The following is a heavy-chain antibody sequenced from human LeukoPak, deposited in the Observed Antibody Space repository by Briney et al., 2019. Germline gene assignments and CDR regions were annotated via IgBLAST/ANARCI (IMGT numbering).Heavy chain of an antibody. D-gene: IGHD4-17*01. CDR1: GYTFTSYG. V-gene: IGHV1-18*01. CDR2: ISAYNGNT. Sequence: ASVKVSCKASGYTFTSYGISGVRQAPGQGLEWMGWISAYNGNTNYAQKLQGRVTMTTDTSTSTAYMELRSLRSDDTAVYYCARLTYGDRYFDYWGQGTLVTVSS. CDR3: ARLTYGDRYFDY. J-gene: IGHJ4*02.